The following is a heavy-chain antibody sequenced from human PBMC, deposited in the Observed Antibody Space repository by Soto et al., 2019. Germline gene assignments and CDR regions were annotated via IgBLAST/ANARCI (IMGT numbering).Heavy chain of an antibody. J-gene: IGHJ6*03. CDR2: MNPQTGNT. CDR3: ARLSEESSSSNYYYFYMDV. V-gene: IGHV1-8*01. Sequence: QVQLVQSGSEGKEPGASMKISCQASGYTFTRYDITWVRQATGQGLELMGWMNPQTGNTAYAEKFQGRVTMTRSTSINTAYMELSGLRSEDTAVYYCARLSEESSSSNYYYFYMDVWGKGSTVTVSS. CDR1: GYTFTRYD. D-gene: IGHD6-6*01.